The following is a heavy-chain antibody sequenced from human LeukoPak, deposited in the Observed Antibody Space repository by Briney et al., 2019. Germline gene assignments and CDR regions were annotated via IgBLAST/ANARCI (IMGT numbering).Heavy chain of an antibody. V-gene: IGHV4-59*01. J-gene: IGHJ4*02. CDR1: GGSINSYY. D-gene: IGHD2-8*02. Sequence: SETLSLTCTVSGGSINSYYWSWIRQPPGKGLEWIGSLYYSGSTDYNPSLKSRVTISVDTSKKHFSLSLSSVTAADTAVYYCARDGTGGYFDYWGQGTLVTVSS. CDR2: LYYSGST. CDR3: ARDGTGGYFDY.